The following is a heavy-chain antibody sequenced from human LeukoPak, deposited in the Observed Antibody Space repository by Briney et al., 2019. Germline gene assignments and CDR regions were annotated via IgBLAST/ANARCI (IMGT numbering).Heavy chain of an antibody. Sequence: SETLSLTCTVSGGSSSHYWSWIRQPPGKGLEWIGYVYYSGSTNYSPSLTSRVTIALDTSKIQFSLRLSSVTAADTAVYYCARARGHDSGDYIFDYWGQGTLVTVSS. D-gene: IGHD4-17*01. V-gene: IGHV4-59*11. J-gene: IGHJ4*02. CDR1: GGSSSHY. CDR3: ARARGHDSGDYIFDY. CDR2: VYYSGST.